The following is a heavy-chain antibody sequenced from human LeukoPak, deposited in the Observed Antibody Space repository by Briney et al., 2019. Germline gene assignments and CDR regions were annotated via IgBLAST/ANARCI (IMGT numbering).Heavy chain of an antibody. D-gene: IGHD2-15*01. J-gene: IGHJ4*02. CDR2: TRNKANSYTT. V-gene: IGHV3-72*01. Sequence: GGSLRLSCAASGFTFSGHYMDWVRQAPGKGLEWVGRTRNKANSYTTEYAASVKGRFTISRDDSKNSLYLQMNSLKTEDTAVYYCARGPPGYCSGGSCYQLVYWGQGTLVTVSS. CDR1: GFTFSGHY. CDR3: ARGPPGYCSGGSCYQLVY.